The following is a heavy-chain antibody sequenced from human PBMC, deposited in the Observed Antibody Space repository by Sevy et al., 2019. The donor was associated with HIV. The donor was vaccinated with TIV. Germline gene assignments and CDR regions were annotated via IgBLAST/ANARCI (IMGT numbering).Heavy chain of an antibody. D-gene: IGHD1-26*01. CDR3: AGENAWGRGYS. CDR2: IYYNGHI. CDR1: GGSITSLY. J-gene: IGHJ4*02. Sequence: TLSLTCTVSGGSITSLYWNWIRQPPGKGLEWIANIYYNGHINYNPSFMRLVTLSLDTSKNQFSLRLSSVTAADTAMYYCAGENAWGRGYSWGQGTLVTVSS. V-gene: IGHV4-59*08.